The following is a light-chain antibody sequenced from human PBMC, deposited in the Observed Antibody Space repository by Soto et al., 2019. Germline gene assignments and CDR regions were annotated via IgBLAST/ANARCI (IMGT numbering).Light chain of an antibody. V-gene: IGKV3-15*01. CDR2: GAS. Sequence: EIVMTQSPATLSVSPGERATLSCRASQSVSSNLAWYQQKPGQAPRLLIYGASTRATGIPARFSVSGSGTEFTLTISSLQSEDFAVYYCQQYNNWPRGPLTFGGGTKVEIK. CDR3: QQYNNWPRGPLT. J-gene: IGKJ4*01. CDR1: QSVSSN.